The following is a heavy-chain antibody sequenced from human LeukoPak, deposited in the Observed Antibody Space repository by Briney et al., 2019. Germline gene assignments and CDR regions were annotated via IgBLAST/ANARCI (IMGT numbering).Heavy chain of an antibody. CDR1: GFTFDVYA. Sequence: GGSLRLSCAASGFTFDVYAMHWVRQAPGKGLEWVSLISGDGGRTYYADSVKGRFTISRDNSKNSLYLQMNSLRTEDTALYHCAKDRGWYDYWGQGTLVTVSS. CDR2: ISGDGGRT. V-gene: IGHV3-43*02. D-gene: IGHD6-19*01. J-gene: IGHJ4*02. CDR3: AKDRGWYDY.